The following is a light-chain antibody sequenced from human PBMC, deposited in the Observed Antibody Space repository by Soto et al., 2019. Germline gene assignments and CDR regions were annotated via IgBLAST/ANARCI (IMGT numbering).Light chain of an antibody. CDR3: SSLTTSFTYV. CDR1: SSDVGAYNY. CDR2: EVS. J-gene: IGLJ1*01. Sequence: QPALTQPASVSGSPGQSVAISCTGTSSDVGAYNYISWYQQHPGKAPKLLLSEVSNRPSGVSDRFSGSKSGNTASLTISGLQAEDEADYYCSSLTTSFTYVFGTGTKLTVL. V-gene: IGLV2-14*01.